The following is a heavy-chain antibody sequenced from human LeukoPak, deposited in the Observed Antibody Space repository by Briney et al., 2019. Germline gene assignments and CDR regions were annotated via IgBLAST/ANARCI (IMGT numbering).Heavy chain of an antibody. CDR2: ISRSGTTI. CDR3: ARAGETSGWYSFDS. CDR1: GFTFSTYE. J-gene: IGHJ4*02. Sequence: GGSLRLSCEASGFTFSTYEMNWVRQTPVEGLEWVSYISRSGTTIYYLDSVQGRFTITRDNARNLLYLQMNSLRADDAAVYYCARAGETSGWYSFDSWGQGTLVSVSS. V-gene: IGHV3-48*03. D-gene: IGHD6-19*01.